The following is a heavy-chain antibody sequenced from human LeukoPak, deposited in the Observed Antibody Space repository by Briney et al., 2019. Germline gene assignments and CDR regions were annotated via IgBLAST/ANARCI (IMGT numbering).Heavy chain of an antibody. CDR1: GGSISSGGYY. CDR2: IYHNGNT. D-gene: IGHD5-18*01. CDR3: ARVRYNYGDSDY. J-gene: IGHJ4*02. Sequence: SETLSLTCTVSGGSISSGGYYWSWIRQHPGKGLEWIGTIYHNGNTYYNPSLKSRVTISVDTSNNQFSLKLSSVTAADTAVYYCARVRYNYGDSDYWGQGTLVTVSS. V-gene: IGHV4-39*07.